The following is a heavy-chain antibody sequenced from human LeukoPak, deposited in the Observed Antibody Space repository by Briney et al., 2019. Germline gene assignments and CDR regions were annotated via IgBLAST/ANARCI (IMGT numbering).Heavy chain of an antibody. J-gene: IGHJ4*02. CDR3: GKDWKVES. CDR2: ISDNGSKT. Sequence: GGSLRLSCAASGFNFNNYALTWVRQAPGKGLEWASAISDNGSKTYYAQSVKGRFTISRDDSKNTVYLQMNSLRGEDTAVYYCGKDWKVESWGQGTLVTVSS. D-gene: IGHD1-1*01. CDR1: GFNFNNYA. V-gene: IGHV3-23*01.